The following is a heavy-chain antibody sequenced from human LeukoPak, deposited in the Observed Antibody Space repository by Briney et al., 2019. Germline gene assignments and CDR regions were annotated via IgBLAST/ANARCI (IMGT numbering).Heavy chain of an antibody. J-gene: IGHJ5*02. D-gene: IGHD3-22*01. V-gene: IGHV3-74*01. CDR3: ARSSGYYYNWVDP. CDR2: INSDGSST. CDR1: GFTFSSYW. Sequence: GGSLRLSCAASGFTFSSYWMHWVRQAPGKGLVWVSRINSDGSSTSYADSVKGRFTISRDNAKNTLYLQMNSLRAEDTAVYYCARSSGYYYNWVDPWGQGTLVTVSS.